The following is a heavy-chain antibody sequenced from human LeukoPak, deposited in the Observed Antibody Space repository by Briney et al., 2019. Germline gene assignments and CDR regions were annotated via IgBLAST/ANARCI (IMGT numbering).Heavy chain of an antibody. CDR1: GGSVNDYY. D-gene: IGHD3-16*01. J-gene: IGHJ3*01. Sequence: SETLSLTCTVSGGSVNDYYWNWIRQPPGKGLEWIGYIYYSGSTDYNPYLKSRVTMSVDASKNQFSLKLNSVTAADTAVYYCARGGARESSAFDVWGQGTMVIVSA. CDR3: ARGGARESSAFDV. V-gene: IGHV4-59*02. CDR2: IYYSGST.